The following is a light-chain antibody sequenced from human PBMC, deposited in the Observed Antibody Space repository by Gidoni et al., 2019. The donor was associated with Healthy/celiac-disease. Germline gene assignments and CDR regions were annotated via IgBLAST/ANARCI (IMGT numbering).Light chain of an antibody. CDR3: CSYAGSPLYV. CDR2: DVS. CDR1: SSDVGGYNY. V-gene: IGLV2-11*01. J-gene: IGLJ1*01. Sequence: QSALTQPRSVSGSPGQSVTISCTGTSSDVGGYNYVSWYQQPPGKAPKLMIYDVSKRPSGVPDRFSGSKSGNTASLTISGLQAEDEADYYCCSYAGSPLYVFGTGTKVTVL.